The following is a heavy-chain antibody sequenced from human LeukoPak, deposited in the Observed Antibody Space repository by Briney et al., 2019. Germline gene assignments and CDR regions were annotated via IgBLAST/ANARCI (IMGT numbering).Heavy chain of an antibody. Sequence: ASVKVSCKASGYTFTGYYMHWVRLATGQGLEWMGWMNPNSGNTGYAQKFQGRVTMTRNTSISTAYMELSSLRSEDTAVYYCARRNSGSYHAVDSDFDYWGQGTLVTVSS. J-gene: IGHJ4*02. CDR2: MNPNSGNT. V-gene: IGHV1-8*02. CDR3: ARRNSGSYHAVDSDFDY. CDR1: GYTFTGYY. D-gene: IGHD1-26*01.